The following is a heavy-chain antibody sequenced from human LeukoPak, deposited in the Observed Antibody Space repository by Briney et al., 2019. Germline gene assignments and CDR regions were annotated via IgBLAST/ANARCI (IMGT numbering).Heavy chain of an antibody. J-gene: IGHJ2*01. Sequence: GASVKVSCKASGYTFTSYGISWVRQAPGQGLEWMGWISAYNGNTNYAQKFQGWVTMTRDTSISTAYMELSRLRSDDTAVYYCARDGPSRSQDTSYWYFDLWGRGTLVTVSS. CDR2: ISAYNGNT. D-gene: IGHD2-2*01. CDR1: GYTFTSYG. CDR3: ARDGPSRSQDTSYWYFDL. V-gene: IGHV1-18*01.